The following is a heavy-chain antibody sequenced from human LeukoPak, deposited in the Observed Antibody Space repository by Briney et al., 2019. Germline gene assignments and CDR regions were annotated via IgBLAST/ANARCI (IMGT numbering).Heavy chain of an antibody. V-gene: IGHV3-30*04. CDR3: AKEEKWLADSYGLDV. CDR1: GFTFSSFA. D-gene: IGHD6-19*01. CDR2: ISYDGSTK. Sequence: PGGSLXLSCAASGFTFSSFAMHWVRQAPGKGLQWVAAISYDGSTKYYSDSVKGRFTISRDNSKDTLDLQMNSLRTEDTAVYYCAKEEKWLADSYGLDVWGQGTTVTVPS. J-gene: IGHJ6*02.